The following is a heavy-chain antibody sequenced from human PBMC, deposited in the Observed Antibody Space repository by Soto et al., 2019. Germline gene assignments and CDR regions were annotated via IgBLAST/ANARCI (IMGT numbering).Heavy chain of an antibody. CDR1: GFSLSNARMG. CDR3: ARGDLVPTYYYDSSGYEFRY. V-gene: IGHV2-26*01. D-gene: IGHD3-22*01. CDR2: IFSNDEK. J-gene: IGHJ4*02. Sequence: SGPTLVNPTETLTLTCTVSGFSLSNARMGVSWIRQPPGKALEWLAHIFSNDEKSYSTSLKSRLTISKDTSKSQVVLTMTNMDPVDTATYYCARGDLVPTYYYDSSGYEFRYWGQGTLVTVSS.